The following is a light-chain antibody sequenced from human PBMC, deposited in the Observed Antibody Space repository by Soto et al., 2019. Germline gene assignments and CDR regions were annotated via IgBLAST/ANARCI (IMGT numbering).Light chain of an antibody. CDR2: DAS. Sequence: EVVLTQSPDTLSLSPGDRATLSCRASQSVSTYLAWYQQKPGQAPRLLIYDASNRATGIPARFSGSGSGTEFTLTISRLEPEDFAVYYCQQYNNWPPITFGQGTRLEIK. J-gene: IGKJ5*01. CDR1: QSVSTY. V-gene: IGKV3-11*01. CDR3: QQYNNWPPIT.